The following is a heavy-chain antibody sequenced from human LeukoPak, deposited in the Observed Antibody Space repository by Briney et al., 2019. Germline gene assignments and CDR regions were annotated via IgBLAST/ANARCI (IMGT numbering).Heavy chain of an antibody. J-gene: IGHJ4*02. D-gene: IGHD3-10*01. CDR1: GFTFSSYW. CDR3: ARDSNPAKGGSGSYKVYYFDY. Sequence: GRSLRLSCAASGFTFSSYWMSWVRQAPGKGLEWVANIKQDGSEKYYVDSVKGRFTISRDNAKNSLYLQMTSLRAEDTAVYYCARDSNPAKGGSGSYKVYYFDYWGQGTLVTVSS. CDR2: IKQDGSEK. V-gene: IGHV3-7*01.